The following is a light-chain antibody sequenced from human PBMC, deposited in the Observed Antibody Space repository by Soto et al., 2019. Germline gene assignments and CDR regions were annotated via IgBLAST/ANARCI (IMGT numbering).Light chain of an antibody. Sequence: SVLTQPPSVSGSPGQSVAISCTGTSSDVGSYNRVSWYQQPPGTAPKLMIYDVSNRPSGVPDRFSGSRSGNTASLTISGLQAEGEADYYCSSYTSSSTYVFGPGPKVTVL. CDR1: SSDVGSYNR. CDR2: DVS. CDR3: SSYTSSSTYV. V-gene: IGLV2-18*02. J-gene: IGLJ1*01.